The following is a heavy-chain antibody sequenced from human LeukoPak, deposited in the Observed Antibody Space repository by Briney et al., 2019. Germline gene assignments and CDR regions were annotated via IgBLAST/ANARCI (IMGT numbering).Heavy chain of an antibody. V-gene: IGHV4-61*02. CDR2: ISTSGST. CDR1: DASTTSGTDY. Sequence: SETLSLTCTVSDASTTSGTDYWSWIRQPAGKTLEWIGRISTSGSTNYNPSLKSRVTISVDTSRNQFSLKLDSVTATDTAVYFCSISGLQFDYWSPGTLVTVSS. J-gene: IGHJ4*02. D-gene: IGHD1-26*01. CDR3: SISGLQFDY.